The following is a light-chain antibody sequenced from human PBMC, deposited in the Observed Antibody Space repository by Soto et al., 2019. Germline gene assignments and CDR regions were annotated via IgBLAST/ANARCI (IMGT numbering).Light chain of an antibody. Sequence: QSVLTQPPSVSEAPRQRVTISCSGGSSNIGNNGVNWYQHLPGKAPKLIMYFDDLLPSGVSDRFSGSKSGTSASLAISGLQTGDEADYYCGTWDSSLSAYVFGTGTKVTVL. V-gene: IGLV1-36*01. CDR3: GTWDSSLSAYV. CDR1: SSNIGNNG. J-gene: IGLJ1*01. CDR2: FDD.